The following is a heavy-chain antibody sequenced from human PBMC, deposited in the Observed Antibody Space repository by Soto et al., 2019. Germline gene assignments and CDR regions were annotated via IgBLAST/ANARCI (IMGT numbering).Heavy chain of an antibody. CDR2: ISYDGSNK. Sequence: GGSLRLSCAASGFTFSSYGMHWVRQAPGKGLEWVAVISYDGSNKYYADSVKGRFTISRDNSKNTLYLQMNSLRAEDTAVYYCAKDRGYYGSGQQNYYYYYGMDVWGQGTTVTVSS. CDR3: AKDRGYYGSGQQNYYYYYGMDV. D-gene: IGHD3-10*01. CDR1: GFTFSSYG. J-gene: IGHJ6*02. V-gene: IGHV3-30*18.